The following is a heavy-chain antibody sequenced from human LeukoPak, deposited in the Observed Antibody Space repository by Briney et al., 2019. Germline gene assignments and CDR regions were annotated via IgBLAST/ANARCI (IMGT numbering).Heavy chain of an antibody. CDR1: GGSISSSSYY. J-gene: IGHJ4*02. D-gene: IGHD6-13*01. Sequence: SETLSLTCTVSGGSISSSSYYWSWIRQPPGKGLEWIGYIYYSGSTNYNPSLKSRVTISVDTSKNQFSLKLSSVTAADTAVYYCARDVAAPQSLWGQGTLVTVSS. V-gene: IGHV4-61*01. CDR2: IYYSGST. CDR3: ARDVAAPQSL.